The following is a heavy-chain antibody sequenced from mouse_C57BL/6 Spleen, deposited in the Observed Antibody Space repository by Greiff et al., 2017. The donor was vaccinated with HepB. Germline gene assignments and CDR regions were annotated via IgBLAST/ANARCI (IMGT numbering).Heavy chain of an antibody. J-gene: IGHJ1*03. V-gene: IGHV2-5*01. D-gene: IGHD1-1*01. CDR1: GFSLTSYG. Sequence: VQLQQSGPGLVQPSQSLSITCTVSGFSLTSYGVHWVRQSPGKGLEWLGVIWRGGSTDYNAAFMSRLSITKDNSKSQVFFKMNSLQVDDTAIYYCAKITTVVADGYFDVWGTGTTVTVSS. CDR2: IWRGGST. CDR3: AKITTVVADGYFDV.